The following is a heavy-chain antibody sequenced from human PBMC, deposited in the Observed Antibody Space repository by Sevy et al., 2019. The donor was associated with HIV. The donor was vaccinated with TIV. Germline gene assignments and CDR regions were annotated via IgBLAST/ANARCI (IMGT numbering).Heavy chain of an antibody. CDR2: ISNSGTTI. CDR1: GFTFSSYE. D-gene: IGHD4-17*01. V-gene: IGHV3-48*03. CDR3: ATDLPPSATTVAHFDH. Sequence: GGSLRLSCAASGFTFSSYEMNWVRQAPGKGLEWVSYISNSGTTISYSDSVRGRFTISRDNARNSLYLQMNSLRGEDTAVYYCATDLPPSATTVAHFDHWGPGTLVTVSS. J-gene: IGHJ4*02.